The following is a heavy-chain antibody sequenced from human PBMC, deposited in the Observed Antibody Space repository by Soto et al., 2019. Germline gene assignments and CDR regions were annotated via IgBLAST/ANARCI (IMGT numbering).Heavy chain of an antibody. J-gene: IGHJ6*03. CDR2: MNPNSGNT. CDR1: GYTFTSYD. V-gene: IGHV1-8*02. CDR3: ARGPLVSLADYYYMDV. Sequence: ASVKVSCKASGYTFTSYDINWVRQATGQGLGWMGWMNPNSGNTGYAQKFQGRVTMTRNTSISTAYMELSSLRSEDTAVYYCARGPLVSLADYYYMDVWGKGTTVNVSS. D-gene: IGHD3-10*01.